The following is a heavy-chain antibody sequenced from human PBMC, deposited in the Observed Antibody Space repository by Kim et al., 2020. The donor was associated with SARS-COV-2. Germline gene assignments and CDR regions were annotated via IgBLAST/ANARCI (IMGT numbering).Heavy chain of an antibody. J-gene: IGHJ4*02. D-gene: IGHD1-26*01. CDR3: ARGSVNLLL. CDR2: GSEK. Sequence: GSEKNYAESVKGRFTISRENAEKSVSLQMNRLRAEDTAIYYCARGSVNLLLWGQGNLVTVSS. V-gene: IGHV3-7*01.